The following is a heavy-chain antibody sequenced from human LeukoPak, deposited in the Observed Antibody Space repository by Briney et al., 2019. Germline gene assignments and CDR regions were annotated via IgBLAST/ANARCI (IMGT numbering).Heavy chain of an antibody. J-gene: IGHJ4*02. Sequence: PSETLSLTCTVSGGSISSSSYYWGWIRQPPGKGLEWIGSIYYIGSTYYNPSLKSRVTISVDTSKNQFSLKLSSVTAADTAVYYCARLEWYYDSSGYLGHRGWYFDYWGQGTLVTVSS. CDR2: IYYIGST. CDR3: ARLEWYYDSSGYLGHRGWYFDY. CDR1: GGSISSSSYY. D-gene: IGHD3-22*01. V-gene: IGHV4-39*01.